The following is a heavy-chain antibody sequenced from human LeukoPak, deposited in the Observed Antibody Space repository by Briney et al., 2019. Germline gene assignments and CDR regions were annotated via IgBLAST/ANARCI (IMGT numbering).Heavy chain of an antibody. D-gene: IGHD3-22*01. CDR2: IKSKTDGGTT. Sequence: SGGSLRLSCAASGFTFSNAWMSWVRQAPGKGLEWVGRIKSKTDGGTTDYAAPVKGRFTISRDDSKNTLYLQMNSLKTEDTAVYYCTTDPKSHYYDSSGYYSQFDYWGQGTLVTVSS. J-gene: IGHJ4*02. V-gene: IGHV3-15*01. CDR3: TTDPKSHYYDSSGYYSQFDY. CDR1: GFTFSNAW.